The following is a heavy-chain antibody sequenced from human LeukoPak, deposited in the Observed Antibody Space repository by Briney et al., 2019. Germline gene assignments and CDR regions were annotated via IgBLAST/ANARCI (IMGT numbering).Heavy chain of an antibody. CDR2: MNPNSGNT. J-gene: IGHJ4*02. Sequence: GASVKVFCKTSGYTFTSYDINWVRQATGQGLEWMGWMNPNSGNTGYAQKFQGRVTMTRNTSISTAYMELSSLRSEDTAVYYCAKDYDILTGYLWGQGTLVTVSS. CDR1: GYTFTSYD. CDR3: AKDYDILTGYL. V-gene: IGHV1-8*01. D-gene: IGHD3-9*01.